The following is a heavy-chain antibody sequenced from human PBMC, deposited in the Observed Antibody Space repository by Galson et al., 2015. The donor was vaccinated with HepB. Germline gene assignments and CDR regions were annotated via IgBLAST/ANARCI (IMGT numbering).Heavy chain of an antibody. CDR3: ARDRSGGYFDY. J-gene: IGHJ4*02. CDR1: GFTFSHYG. V-gene: IGHV3-66*01. D-gene: IGHD3-3*01. CDR2: IYSGGST. Sequence: SLRLSCAASGFTFSHYGMHWVRQTPGKGLEWVSVIYSGGSTYYADSVKGRFTISRDNSKNTLYLQMNSLRAEDTAVYYCARDRSGGYFDYWGQGTLVTVSS.